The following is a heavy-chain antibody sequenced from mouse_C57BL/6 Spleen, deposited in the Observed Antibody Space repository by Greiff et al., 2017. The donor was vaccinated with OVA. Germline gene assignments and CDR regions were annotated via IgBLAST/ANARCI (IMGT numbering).Heavy chain of an antibody. CDR2: INPNNGGT. V-gene: IGHV1-26*01. CDR3: ARWGLLRYFDY. Sequence: VQLQQSGPELVKPGASVKISCKASGYTFTDYYMNWVKQSHGKSLEWIGDINPNNGGTSYNQKFKGKATLTVDKSSSTAYMELRSLTSEDSAVYYCARWGLLRYFDYWGQGTTLTVSS. CDR1: GYTFTDYY. J-gene: IGHJ2*01. D-gene: IGHD1-1*01.